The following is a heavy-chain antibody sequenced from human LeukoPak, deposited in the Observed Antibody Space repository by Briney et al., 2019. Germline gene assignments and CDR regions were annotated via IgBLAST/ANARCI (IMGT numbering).Heavy chain of an antibody. CDR1: GGSISSYY. J-gene: IGHJ5*02. V-gene: IGHV4-59*01. Sequence: SETLSLTCTVSGGSISSYYWSWIRQPPGKGLEWIGYIYYSGSTNYNPSLKSRVTISVDTSKNQFSLKLSSVSVADTAVYYCARAQNWFDPWGQGTLVTVSS. CDR2: IYYSGST. CDR3: ARAQNWFDP.